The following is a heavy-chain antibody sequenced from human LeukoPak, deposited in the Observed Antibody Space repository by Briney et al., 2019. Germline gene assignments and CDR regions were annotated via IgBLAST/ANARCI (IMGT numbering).Heavy chain of an antibody. D-gene: IGHD5-18*01. CDR3: ARDGELWSPAYFDY. CDR2: IYYSGST. Sequence: SETLSLTCTVSGGSISSGDYYWSWIRQPPGKGLEWIGYIYYSGSTYYNPSLKSRVTISVDTSKNQFSLKLSSVTAADTAVYYCARDGELWSPAYFDYWGQGTLVTVSS. CDR1: GGSISSGDYY. J-gene: IGHJ4*02. V-gene: IGHV4-30-4*08.